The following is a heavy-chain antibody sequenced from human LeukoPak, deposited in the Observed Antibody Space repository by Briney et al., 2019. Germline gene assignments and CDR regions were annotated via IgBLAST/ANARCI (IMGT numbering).Heavy chain of an antibody. CDR2: IYYSGST. V-gene: IGHV4-39*01. CDR3: ARGYCSSTTCAPGDNWFDP. CDR1: GGSISTSSYY. D-gene: IGHD2-2*01. J-gene: IGHJ5*02. Sequence: SETLSLTCTVSGGSISTSSYYWGWIRQPPGKGLEWIGSIYYSGSTYYNPSLKSRGTISVDTSRKQFSLKMSSVTAADTAVYYCARGYCSSTTCAPGDNWFDPWGQGNLVTVSS.